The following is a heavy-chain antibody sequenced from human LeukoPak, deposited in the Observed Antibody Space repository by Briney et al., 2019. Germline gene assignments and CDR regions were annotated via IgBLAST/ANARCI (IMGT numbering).Heavy chain of an antibody. CDR3: ARSGGGGGVFDY. J-gene: IGHJ4*02. D-gene: IGHD3-16*01. CDR1: GYSSTGYY. Sequence: GASVKVSCKASGYSSTGYYMHWVRQAPGQGLEWMGWINPNSGDTNYEQKLQGRVTMTRDTSISTAYMELSSLRSDDTAVYYCARSGGGGGVFDYWGQGTLVTVSS. V-gene: IGHV1-2*02. CDR2: INPNSGDT.